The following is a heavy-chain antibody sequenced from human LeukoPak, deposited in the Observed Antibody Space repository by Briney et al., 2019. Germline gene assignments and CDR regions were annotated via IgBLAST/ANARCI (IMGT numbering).Heavy chain of an antibody. CDR1: GFTFSSYA. J-gene: IGHJ4*02. CDR3: ARSRAGGSYSSSWFWSSIYY. D-gene: IGHD6-13*01. CDR2: ISYDGSNK. V-gene: IGHV3-30-3*01. Sequence: GGSLRLSCAASGFTFSSYAMHWVRQAPGKGLEWVAVISYDGSNKYYADSVKGRFTISRDNSKNTLYLQMNSLRAEDTAVYYCARSRAGGSYSSSWFWSSIYYWGQGTLVTVSS.